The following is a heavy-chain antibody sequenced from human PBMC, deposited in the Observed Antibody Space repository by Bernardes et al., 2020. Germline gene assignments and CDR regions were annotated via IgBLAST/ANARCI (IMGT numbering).Heavy chain of an antibody. CDR1: GFTFSSYD. V-gene: IGHV3-13*01. CDR3: ARGGDQAAGPLGGFDP. CDR2: IGTAGDT. J-gene: IGHJ5*02. Sequence: GGSLRLSCAASGFTFSSYDMHWVRQATGKGLEWVSAIGTAGDTYYPGSVKGRFTISRENAKNSLYLQMNSLRAGDTAVYYCARGGDQAAGPLGGFDPWGQGTLVTVSS. D-gene: IGHD6-19*01.